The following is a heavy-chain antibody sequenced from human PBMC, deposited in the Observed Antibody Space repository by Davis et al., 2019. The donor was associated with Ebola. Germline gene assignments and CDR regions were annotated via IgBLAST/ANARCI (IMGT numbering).Heavy chain of an antibody. CDR1: GFTFDDYA. V-gene: IGHV3-33*08. D-gene: IGHD6-13*01. Sequence: GESLKISCAASGFTFDDYAMHWVRQAPGKGLEWVAVIWYDGSNKYYADSVKGRFTISRDNSKNTLYLQMNSLRAEDTAVYYCARGPGYSSSWYEGWFDPWGQGTLVTVSS. J-gene: IGHJ5*02. CDR2: IWYDGSNK. CDR3: ARGPGYSSSWYEGWFDP.